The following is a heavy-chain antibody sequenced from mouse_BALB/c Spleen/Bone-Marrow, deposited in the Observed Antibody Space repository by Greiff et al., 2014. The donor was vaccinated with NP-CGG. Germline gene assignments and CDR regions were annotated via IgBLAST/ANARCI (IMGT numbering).Heavy chain of an antibody. CDR1: GFTFSDYY. Sequence: EVQVVESGGGLVKPGGSLKLSCAASGFTFSDYYMYWVRQTPEKRLEWVATISDGGSHTYYPDSVKGRFTISRDNAKNNLYLQMSSLKSEDTAMYYCARDRRITTATYAMDYWGQGTSVTVSS. D-gene: IGHD1-2*01. V-gene: IGHV5-4*02. CDR2: ISDGGSHT. J-gene: IGHJ4*01. CDR3: ARDRRITTATYAMDY.